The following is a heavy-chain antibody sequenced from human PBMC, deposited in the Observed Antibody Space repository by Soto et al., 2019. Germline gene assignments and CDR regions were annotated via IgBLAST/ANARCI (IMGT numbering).Heavy chain of an antibody. CDR3: AKSDYSSPVFDY. CDR1: GFIFSSYG. J-gene: IGHJ4*02. CDR2: ISYDGSNT. Sequence: QVQVVESGGGVVQPGRSLRLSCAASGFIFSSYGMHWVRQASGKGLEWVAVISYDGSNTQYADSVKGRFTISRDNSKNTVFLQMNSLRADDTAVYFCAKSDYSSPVFDYWGQGTLVSVSS. V-gene: IGHV3-30*18. D-gene: IGHD6-13*01.